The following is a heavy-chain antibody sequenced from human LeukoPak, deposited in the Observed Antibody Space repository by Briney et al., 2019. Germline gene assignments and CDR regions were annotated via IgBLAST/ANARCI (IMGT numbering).Heavy chain of an antibody. V-gene: IGHV4-39*01. CDR2: IYYSGNT. CDR3: ARQTGSGLFILP. J-gene: IGHJ4*02. D-gene: IGHD3/OR15-3a*01. CDR1: DESITMYY. Sequence: SETLSLTCSVSDESITMYYWTWIRQPPGKGLEWIGSIYYSGNTYYNASLTSQVSISIDTSKNQFSLRLTSVTAADTSVYYCARQTGSGLFILPGGQGTLVTVSS.